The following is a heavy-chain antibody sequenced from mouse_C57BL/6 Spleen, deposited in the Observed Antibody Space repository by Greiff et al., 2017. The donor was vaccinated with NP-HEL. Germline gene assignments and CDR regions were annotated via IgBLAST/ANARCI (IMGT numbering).Heavy chain of an antibody. CDR3: VRDSFYYFDY. V-gene: IGHV10-1*01. CDR2: IRSKSNNYAT. Sequence: EVKLMESGGGLVQPKGSLKLSCAASGFSFNTYAMNWVRQAPGKGLEWVARIRSKSNNYATYYADSVKDRFTISRDDSESMLYLQMNNLKTEDTAMYYCVRDSFYYFDYWGQGTTLTVSS. D-gene: IGHD3-3*01. CDR1: GFSFNTYA. J-gene: IGHJ2*01.